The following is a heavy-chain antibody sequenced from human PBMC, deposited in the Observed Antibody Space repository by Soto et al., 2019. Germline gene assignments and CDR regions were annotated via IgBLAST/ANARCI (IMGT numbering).Heavy chain of an antibody. J-gene: IGHJ6*03. Sequence: EVQLVESGGGLVQPGGSLKLSCAASGFTFSGSAMHWVRQASGKGLEWVGRIRSKANNYATAYGASVKGRFTISRDDSKNTEYLQMNSLKPEDTAVYYCSRQASDFWSGKPQYYMDVWGKGTTVTVSS. CDR1: GFTFSGSA. V-gene: IGHV3-73*01. D-gene: IGHD3-3*01. CDR2: IRSKANNYAT. CDR3: SRQASDFWSGKPQYYMDV.